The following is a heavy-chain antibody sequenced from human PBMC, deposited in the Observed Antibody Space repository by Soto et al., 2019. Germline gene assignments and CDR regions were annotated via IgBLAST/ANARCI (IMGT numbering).Heavy chain of an antibody. CDR2: IKPSGGST. J-gene: IGHJ5*02. V-gene: IGHV1-46*01. CDR1: GYTFTSYY. CDR3: ARGVVVDAPISWFDP. D-gene: IGHD2-15*01. Sequence: VASVKVSFKASGYTFTSYYMHWVRQAPGQGLEWMGIIKPSGGSTSYAQKFQGRVTMTRDTSTSTVYMELSSLRSEDTAVYYCARGVVVDAPISWFDPWGQGTLLTVSS.